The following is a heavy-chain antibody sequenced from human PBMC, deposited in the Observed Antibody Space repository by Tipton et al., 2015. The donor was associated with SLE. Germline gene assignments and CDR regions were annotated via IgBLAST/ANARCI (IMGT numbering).Heavy chain of an antibody. D-gene: IGHD4-11*01. CDR1: GGSFSGYY. V-gene: IGHV4-34*01. Sequence: LRLSCAVYGGSFSGYYWSWIRQPPGKGLEWIGEINHSGSTNYNPSLKSRVTISVDTSKNQFSLKLSSVTAADTAVYYCARGGDPGVTTSHYWGQGTLVTVSS. CDR3: ARGGDPGVTTSHY. J-gene: IGHJ4*02. CDR2: INHSGST.